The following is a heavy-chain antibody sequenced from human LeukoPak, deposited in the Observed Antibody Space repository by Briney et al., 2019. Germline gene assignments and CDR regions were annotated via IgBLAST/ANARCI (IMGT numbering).Heavy chain of an antibody. Sequence: DGSNKYYADSVKGRFTISRDNSKNTLYLQMNSLRAEDTAVYYCARASRTYYDFWSGQAGDYWGQGTLVTVSS. CDR2: DGSNK. CDR3: ARASRTYYDFWSGQAGDY. J-gene: IGHJ4*02. D-gene: IGHD3-3*01. V-gene: IGHV3-30-3*01.